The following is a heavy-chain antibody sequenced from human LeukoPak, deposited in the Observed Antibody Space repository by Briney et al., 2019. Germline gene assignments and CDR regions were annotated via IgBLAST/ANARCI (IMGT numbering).Heavy chain of an antibody. J-gene: IGHJ5*02. Sequence: CASVKVSCKASGYTFTSYGISWVRQAPGQGLEWMGWISAYNSNTNYAQKLQGRVTMTTDTSTSTAYMELRSLRSDDTAVYYCARDRHYYEPPPGSWGQGTLVTVSS. CDR2: ISAYNSNT. V-gene: IGHV1-18*01. CDR3: ARDRHYYEPPPGS. CDR1: GYTFTSYG. D-gene: IGHD3-22*01.